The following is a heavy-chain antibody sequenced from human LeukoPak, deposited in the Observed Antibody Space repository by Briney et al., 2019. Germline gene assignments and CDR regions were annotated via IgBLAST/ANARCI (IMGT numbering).Heavy chain of an antibody. Sequence: GGSLRLSCAASGFTFSSYAMSWVRQAPGKGLEWVSAISGSGGSTYYADSVKGRFTISRDNSKNPLYLQMNSLRAEDTAVYYCAKDLGAYYYDSSGYPWGQGTLVTVSS. V-gene: IGHV3-23*01. CDR2: ISGSGGST. J-gene: IGHJ5*02. CDR3: AKDLGAYYYDSSGYP. CDR1: GFTFSSYA. D-gene: IGHD3-22*01.